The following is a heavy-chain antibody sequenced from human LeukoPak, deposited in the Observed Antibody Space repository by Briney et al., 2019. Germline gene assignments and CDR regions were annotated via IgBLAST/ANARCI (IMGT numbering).Heavy chain of an antibody. CDR2: ISYDGSNK. CDR1: GFTFSSYA. V-gene: IGHV3-30-3*01. D-gene: IGHD1-26*01. J-gene: IGHJ4*02. Sequence: GGSLRLSCAASGFTFSSYAMHWVRQAPGKGLEWVAVISYDGSNKYYADSVKGRFTISRDNSKNTLYLQMNSLRAEDTAVYYCAREVTERVGATTGFDYWGQGTLVTVSS. CDR3: AREVTERVGATTGFDY.